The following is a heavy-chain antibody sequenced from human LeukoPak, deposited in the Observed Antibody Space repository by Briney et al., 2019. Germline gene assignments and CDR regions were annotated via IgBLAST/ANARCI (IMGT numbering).Heavy chain of an antibody. Sequence: GGSLRLSCAASGFTFTNYWMHWVRQDPGKGLVWVSFINPDGSTTNYADSVKGRFTISRDNAKNALYLQMNSLRAEDTAVYYCAKDLHYGSADYWGQGTLVTVSS. CDR1: GFTFTNYW. D-gene: IGHD3-10*01. CDR2: INPDGSTT. J-gene: IGHJ4*02. CDR3: AKDLHYGSADY. V-gene: IGHV3-74*01.